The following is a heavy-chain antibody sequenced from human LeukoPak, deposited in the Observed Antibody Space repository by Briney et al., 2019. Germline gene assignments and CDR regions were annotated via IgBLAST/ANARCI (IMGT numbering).Heavy chain of an antibody. CDR1: GFTFSSYA. Sequence: PGGSLRLSCGASGFTFSSYAMSWVRQAPGKGLEWVSAISSSGGLAYYADSVKGRFTMSRDNSENTLFLQVNSLRADDTALYYCAKAGSSGYRYYFDYWGQGILVTVSS. D-gene: IGHD3-22*01. V-gene: IGHV3-23*01. J-gene: IGHJ4*02. CDR2: ISSSGGLA. CDR3: AKAGSSGYRYYFDY.